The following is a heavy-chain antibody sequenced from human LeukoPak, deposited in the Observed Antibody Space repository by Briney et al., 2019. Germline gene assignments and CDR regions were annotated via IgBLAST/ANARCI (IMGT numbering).Heavy chain of an antibody. CDR3: AREHPYDSFSVDY. V-gene: IGHV3-33*01. Sequence: PGRSLRLSCAASGFTFSSYGMHWVRQAPGKGLEWVAVIWYDGSNKYYADSVKGRFTISRDNAKNSLYLQMNSLRAEDTAVYYCAREHPYDSFSVDYWGQGTLVTVSS. J-gene: IGHJ4*02. CDR2: IWYDGSNK. D-gene: IGHD3-22*01. CDR1: GFTFSSYG.